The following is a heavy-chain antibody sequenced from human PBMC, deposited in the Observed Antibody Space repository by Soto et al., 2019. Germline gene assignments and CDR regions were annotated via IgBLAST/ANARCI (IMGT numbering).Heavy chain of an antibody. J-gene: IGHJ5*02. Sequence: ASVKVSCKASGGTFSSYAISWVRQAPGQGLEWMGGIIPIFGTANYAQKFQGRVTITADESTSTAYMELSSLRSEDTAVYYCARDPYSSSSNWFDPCGPTTLVTVSS. CDR3: ARDPYSSSSNWFDP. CDR2: IIPIFGTA. D-gene: IGHD6-6*01. CDR1: GGTFSSYA. V-gene: IGHV1-69*13.